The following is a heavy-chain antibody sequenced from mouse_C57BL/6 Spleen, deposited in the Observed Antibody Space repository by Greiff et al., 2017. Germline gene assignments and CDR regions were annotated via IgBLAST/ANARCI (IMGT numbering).Heavy chain of an antibody. Sequence: QVQLQQPGAELVKPGASVQLSCKASGYTFTSYWMQWVKQRPGPGLEWIGEIDPSDSYTNYNQKFKGKATLTVDKSSSTAYMQLSSLTSEDSAVYYCARSDGYYWFAYWGQGTLVTVSA. CDR1: GYTFTSYW. CDR3: ARSDGYYWFAY. D-gene: IGHD2-3*01. J-gene: IGHJ3*01. CDR2: IDPSDSYT. V-gene: IGHV1-50*01.